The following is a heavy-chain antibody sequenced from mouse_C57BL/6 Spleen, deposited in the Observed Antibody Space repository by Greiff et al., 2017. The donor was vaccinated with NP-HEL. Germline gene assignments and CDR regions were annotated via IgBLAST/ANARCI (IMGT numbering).Heavy chain of an antibody. CDR1: GFTFSDYG. CDR3: ARRAGSSYDAY. CDR2: ISSGSSTI. J-gene: IGHJ3*01. D-gene: IGHD1-1*01. V-gene: IGHV5-17*01. Sequence: EVMLVESGGGLVKPGGSLKLSCAASGFTFSDYGMHWVRQAPEKGLEWVAYISSGSSTIYYVDTVKGRFTISRDNAKNTLFLQMTSLRSEDTAMYYCARRAGSSYDAYWGQGTLVTVSA.